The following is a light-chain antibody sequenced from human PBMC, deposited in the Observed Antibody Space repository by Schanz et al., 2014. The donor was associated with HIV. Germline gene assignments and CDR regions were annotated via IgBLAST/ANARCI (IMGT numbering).Light chain of an antibody. Sequence: DIQMTQSPSSLSASVGDKVTITCRASHDISNYLAWYQQRSGRAPKLLIYAASSLQSGVPSRFSGSGSGTDFTLTISSLQPEDFATYYCQQSYSTPLTFGGGTKVEIK. J-gene: IGKJ4*01. CDR1: HDISNY. CDR3: QQSYSTPLT. CDR2: AAS. V-gene: IGKV1-39*01.